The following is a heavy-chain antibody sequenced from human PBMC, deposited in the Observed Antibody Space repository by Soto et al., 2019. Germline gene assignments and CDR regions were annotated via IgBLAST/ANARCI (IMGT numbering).Heavy chain of an antibody. CDR3: TRGRENYSYFDY. CDR1: GFTLSTYW. J-gene: IGHJ4*02. CDR2: INSDGSST. D-gene: IGHD4-4*01. V-gene: IGHV3-74*01. Sequence: EVQLVESGGGLVQPEGSLRLSCAASGFTLSTYWMHWVRQAPGEGLVWVSRINSDGSSTIYADSAKGRFTISRENAKNTLYLQIHTLRAEDTAVYYCTRGRENYSYFDYWGQGILVTVSS.